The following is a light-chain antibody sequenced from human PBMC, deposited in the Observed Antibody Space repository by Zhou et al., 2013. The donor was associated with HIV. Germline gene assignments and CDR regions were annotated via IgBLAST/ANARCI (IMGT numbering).Light chain of an antibody. CDR1: QSVSSSY. J-gene: IGKJ3*01. V-gene: IGKV3-20*01. Sequence: EIVLTQSPGTLSLSSGERATLSCRASQSVSSSYLAWYQQRPGQAPRLLIYDASTRATGIPDRFSGSGSGTDFTLTISRLEPEDFAVYYCQQYGSSLFTFGPGTKVDIK. CDR3: QQYGSSLFT. CDR2: DAS.